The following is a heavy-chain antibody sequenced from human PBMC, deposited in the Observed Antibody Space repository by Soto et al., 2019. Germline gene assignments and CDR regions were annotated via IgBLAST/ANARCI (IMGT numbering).Heavy chain of an antibody. V-gene: IGHV3-30*18. J-gene: IGHJ4*02. CDR1: GFTFSSYG. CDR2: MSFDGSNK. Sequence: PGGSLRLSCAASGFTFSSYGMYWVRQAPGKGLEWVAVMSFDGSNKYYADSVKGRFTISRDNSKNTLYLQMNSLRTEDTAVYYCAKEGHLTGPPYYFDYWGQGTLVTVS. D-gene: IGHD3-9*01. CDR3: AKEGHLTGPPYYFDY.